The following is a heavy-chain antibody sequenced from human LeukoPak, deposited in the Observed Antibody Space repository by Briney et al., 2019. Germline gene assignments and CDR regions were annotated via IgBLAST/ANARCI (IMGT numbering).Heavy chain of an antibody. Sequence: SGGSLRLSCAASGFTFSSYWMSWVRQAPGKGLEWVANIKQDGSEKYYVDSVKGRFTISRDNAKNSLCLQMNSLRAEDTAVYYCARDLGQYYDTSDNWFDPWGQGTLVTVSS. CDR3: ARDLGQYYDTSDNWFDP. CDR2: IKQDGSEK. CDR1: GFTFSSYW. V-gene: IGHV3-7*01. J-gene: IGHJ5*02. D-gene: IGHD3-22*01.